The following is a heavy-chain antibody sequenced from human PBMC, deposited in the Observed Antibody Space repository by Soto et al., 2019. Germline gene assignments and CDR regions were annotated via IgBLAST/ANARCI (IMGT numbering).Heavy chain of an antibody. CDR2: ISAYNVDS. CDR1: GYTFTSFG. V-gene: IGHV1-18*04. Sequence: VQLVQSGPEVKKPGASVKVSCKASGYTFTSFGITWVRQAPGQDLEWMGWISAYNVDSNYAPRLQGSVTMTTDTSTSTVYMELKNLKSDDTSVYYCARDQEYSTSGLYWFDLWGQGTLVTVSS. CDR3: ARDQEYSTSGLYWFDL. J-gene: IGHJ5*02. D-gene: IGHD6-6*01.